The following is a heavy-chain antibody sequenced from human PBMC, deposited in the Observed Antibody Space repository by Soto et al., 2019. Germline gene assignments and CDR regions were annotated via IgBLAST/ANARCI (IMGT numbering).Heavy chain of an antibody. CDR3: ARANGEQLVPHLVDY. CDR2: ISGSGGST. D-gene: IGHD6-13*01. V-gene: IGHV3-23*01. CDR1: GFTFSSYA. J-gene: IGHJ4*02. Sequence: GGSLRLFCAASGFTFSSYAMSWVRQAPGKGLEWVSAISGSGGSTYYADSVKGRFTISRDNSKNTLYLQMNSLRAEDTAVYYCARANGEQLVPHLVDYWGQGTLVTVSS.